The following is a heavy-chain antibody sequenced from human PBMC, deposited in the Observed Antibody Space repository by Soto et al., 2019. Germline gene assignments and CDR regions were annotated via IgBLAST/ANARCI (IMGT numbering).Heavy chain of an antibody. CDR2: TYYRSRWYS. J-gene: IGHJ4*02. CDR1: GDSVSSNGAA. D-gene: IGHD4-4*01. CDR3: ARDPPGFHSAFDF. V-gene: IGHV6-1*01. Sequence: SQTLSLTCAISGDSVSSNGAALNWIRQSPSRGLEWLGRTYYRSRWYSDYAPSVKSRITVNPDTSQNQFSLRLNSVTPEDTAIYHCARDPPGFHSAFDFWGQGTLVTVSS.